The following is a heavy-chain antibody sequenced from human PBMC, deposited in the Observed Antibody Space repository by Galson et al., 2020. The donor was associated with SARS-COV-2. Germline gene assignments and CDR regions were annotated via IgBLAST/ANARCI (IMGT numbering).Heavy chain of an antibody. CDR2: IYYSGRT. CDR1: GGSISSGDYY. Sequence: SETLSLTCTVSGGSISSGDYYWSWIRQPPGKGLEWIGYIYYSGRTYYNPSLKSRVTISVDTSKNQFSLKLSSVTAADTAGYYCAREHVYTTSRRTGFDPWGQGTLVTVSS. J-gene: IGHJ5*02. CDR3: AREHVYTTSRRTGFDP. D-gene: IGHD1-26*01. V-gene: IGHV4-30-4*08.